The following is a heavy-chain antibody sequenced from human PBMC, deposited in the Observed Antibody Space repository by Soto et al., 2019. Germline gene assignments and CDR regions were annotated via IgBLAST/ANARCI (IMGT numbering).Heavy chain of an antibody. CDR2: INHSGST. CDR1: GGSFSGYY. D-gene: IGHD6-13*01. CDR3: ARLGYIGSSWYTPPADDY. J-gene: IGHJ4*02. V-gene: IGHV4-34*01. Sequence: QVQLQQWGAGLLKPSETLSLTCAVYGGSFSGYYWSWIRQPPGKGLEWIGEINHSGSTNYNPSLKSRVTISVDTSKNQFSLKLSSVTAADTAVYYCARLGYIGSSWYTPPADDYWGQGTLVTVSS.